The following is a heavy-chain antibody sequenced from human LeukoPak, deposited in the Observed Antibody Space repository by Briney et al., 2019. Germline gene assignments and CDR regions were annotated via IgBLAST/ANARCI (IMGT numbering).Heavy chain of an antibody. CDR1: GFTLRNYW. CDR2: IKQDGSEK. Sequence: PGGSLRLSCAASGFTLRNYWMNWVRQAPGKGLECVANIKQDGSEKRYVDSVKGRFTISRNNPHNSVFLQRNSLRAEDTAVYYCARPKNNFDGTDAFDVWGRGTVVTVSP. V-gene: IGHV3-7*01. D-gene: IGHD1-20*01. J-gene: IGHJ3*01. CDR3: ARPKNNFDGTDAFDV.